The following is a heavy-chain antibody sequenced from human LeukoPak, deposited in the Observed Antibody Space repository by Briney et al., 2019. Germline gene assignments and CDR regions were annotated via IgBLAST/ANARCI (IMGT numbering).Heavy chain of an antibody. CDR3: ARDAASTVTAGGIDY. J-gene: IGHJ4*02. Sequence: ASVKVSCKASGYTFTSYGISWVRQAPGQGLEWMAWISAYSGNTEYAENIQGRVTMTTDTSTSTADMELRSLRSDDTAVYYCARDAASTVTAGGIDYWGQGTLVTVSS. CDR1: GYTFTSYG. D-gene: IGHD2-21*02. V-gene: IGHV1-18*01. CDR2: ISAYSGNT.